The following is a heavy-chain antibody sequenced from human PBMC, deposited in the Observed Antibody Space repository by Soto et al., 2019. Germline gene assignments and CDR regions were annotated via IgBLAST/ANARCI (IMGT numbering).Heavy chain of an antibody. CDR2: ISNSGNT. Sequence: VQLQAAGPGLVKPSQTLSLTCTVSGGSISSGDYYWSWIRQPPGKGLEWIGFISNSGNTYYHPSLTSRMTISAETSKNQFSLNLNSVTAADTAVYYFANAWDYWGPGTLVTVSS. V-gene: IGHV4-30-4*01. CDR3: ANAWDY. J-gene: IGHJ4*02. CDR1: GGSISSGDYY.